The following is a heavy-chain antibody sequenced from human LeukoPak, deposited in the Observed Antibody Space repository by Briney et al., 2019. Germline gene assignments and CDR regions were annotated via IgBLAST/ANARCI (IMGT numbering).Heavy chain of an antibody. D-gene: IGHD6-13*01. CDR2: ISWDGGTT. CDR3: TTHPDYSRSIYNMDV. Sequence: GGSLRLSCAASGFSFDDYAMHWVRQAPGKGLEWVSLISWDGGTTYYADSVKGRFTISRDNSKNSLYLQMNSLRGEDTAFYYCTTHPDYSRSIYNMDVWGKGTPVTVSS. V-gene: IGHV3-43D*04. CDR1: GFSFDDYA. J-gene: IGHJ6*03.